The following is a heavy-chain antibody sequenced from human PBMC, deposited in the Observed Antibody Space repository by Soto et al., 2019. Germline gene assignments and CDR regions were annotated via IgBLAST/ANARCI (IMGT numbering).Heavy chain of an antibody. V-gene: IGHV4-61*01. CDR1: GDSVSSRTSY. J-gene: IGHJ4*02. Sequence: SETLSLTCTVSGDSVSSRTSYWNWIRQPPGKGLDWIGYVHSSGNTNYNPSLKSRVTISIDTSKNQFSLKLSSVTAADTAVYYCTKSSSLYIGWGQGSLVTGSS. D-gene: IGHD6-13*01. CDR3: TKSSSLYIG. CDR2: VHSSGNT.